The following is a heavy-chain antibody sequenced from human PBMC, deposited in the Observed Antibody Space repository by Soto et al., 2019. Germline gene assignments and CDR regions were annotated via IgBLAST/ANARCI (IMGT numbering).Heavy chain of an antibody. J-gene: IGHJ6*02. CDR2: IYPGDSDT. CDR1: GDSYTSYW. CDR3: ARRATSDYYYGMDV. V-gene: IGHV5-51*01. D-gene: IGHD5-12*01. Sequence: QTISCEGCGDSYTSYWIGSVRQMPGKGLEWMGIIYPGDSDTRYSPSFQGQVTISADKSISTAYLQWSSLKASDTAMYYCARRATSDYYYGMDVWGQGTKVTVS.